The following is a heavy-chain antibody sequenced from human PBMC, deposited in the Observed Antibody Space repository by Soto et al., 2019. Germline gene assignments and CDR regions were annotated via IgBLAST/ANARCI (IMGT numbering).Heavy chain of an antibody. D-gene: IGHD1-26*01. CDR2: IYYSGST. V-gene: IGHV4-31*03. J-gene: IGHJ4*02. CDR1: GGSISSGGYY. Sequence: QVQLQESGPGLVKPSQTLSLTCTVSGGSISSGGYYWSWIRQHPGKGLEWIGYIYYSGSTYYNPSLTSRVTISVDTAKNHFSLKLSSVAAADTAVYYCAREGGIVGATAADYWGKGTLVTVSS. CDR3: AREGGIVGATAADY.